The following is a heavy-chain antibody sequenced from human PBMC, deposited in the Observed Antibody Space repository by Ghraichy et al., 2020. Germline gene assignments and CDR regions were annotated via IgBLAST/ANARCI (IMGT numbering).Heavy chain of an antibody. Sequence: GGSLRLSCAASGFTFSGYWMHWVRQVPGRGLVWVLSINSDGSNTAYADSVKGRFTISRDNAKNTLYLQMNSLRAEDTAVYYCARGGSTGWSTNGFDIWGQGTMVTVSS. V-gene: IGHV3-74*01. CDR1: GFTFSGYW. D-gene: IGHD6-19*01. J-gene: IGHJ3*02. CDR2: INSDGSNT. CDR3: ARGGSTGWSTNGFDI.